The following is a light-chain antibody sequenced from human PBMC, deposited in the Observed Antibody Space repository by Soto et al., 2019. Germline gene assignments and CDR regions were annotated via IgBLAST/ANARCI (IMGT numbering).Light chain of an antibody. Sequence: QSVLAQPASVSGSPGQSITISCTGTSSDVGAYNSVSWYQQHPHRAPQVIIYKGTQRPSGVSNRFSGSTSGNAASLTISALQTDDEADYFCCSYAPESTYVCGTGTKVTV. CDR2: KGT. J-gene: IGLJ1*01. V-gene: IGLV2-23*01. CDR1: SSDVGAYNS. CDR3: CSYAPESTYV.